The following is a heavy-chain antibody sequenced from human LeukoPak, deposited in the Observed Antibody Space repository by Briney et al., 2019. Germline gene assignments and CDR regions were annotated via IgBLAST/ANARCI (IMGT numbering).Heavy chain of an antibody. CDR3: VRDSGYFDC. J-gene: IGHJ4*02. Sequence: VTPGVVLRTSSAASGFTFCFYRLSWVRPGSGEGLEWVSSISSRSSSISYAALVKGRFTISRDNAKNSLYLQMNSLRVEDTAVYYCVRDSGYFDCRGRRSLVTVSS. CDR2: ISSRSSSI. V-gene: IGHV3-21*01. CDR1: GFTFCFYR. D-gene: IGHD3-9*01.